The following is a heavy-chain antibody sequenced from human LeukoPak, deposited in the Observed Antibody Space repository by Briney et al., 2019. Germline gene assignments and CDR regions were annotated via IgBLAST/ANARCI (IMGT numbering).Heavy chain of an antibody. CDR2: INHSGST. J-gene: IGHJ3*02. Sequence: SETLSLTCAVYGGSFSGYYWSWIRQPPGKGLEWIGEINHSGSTNYNPSLKSRVTMSVDTSKNQFSLKLSSVTAADTAVYYCARDSDSRGFAFDIWGQGTMVTVSS. CDR1: GGSFSGYY. V-gene: IGHV4-34*01. D-gene: IGHD3-22*01. CDR3: ARDSDSRGFAFDI.